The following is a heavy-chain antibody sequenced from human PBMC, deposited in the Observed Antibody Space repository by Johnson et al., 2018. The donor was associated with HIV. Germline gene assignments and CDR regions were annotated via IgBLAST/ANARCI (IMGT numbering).Heavy chain of an antibody. CDR1: GFTFNIYA. J-gene: IGHJ3*01. CDR2: ISSNGGST. CDR3: AKLHCAGGVCDYDILYDAFDV. D-gene: IGHD2-8*02. V-gene: IGHV3-64*04. Sequence: QVQLVESGGGLVQPGGSLTLSCAASGFTFNIYAMHWVRQAPGKGLEYVSAISSNGGSTYYADSVKDRFIISRDNSKNTLDLQMNSLRPEDTAVYYCAKLHCAGGVCDYDILYDAFDVWGQGTMVTVSS.